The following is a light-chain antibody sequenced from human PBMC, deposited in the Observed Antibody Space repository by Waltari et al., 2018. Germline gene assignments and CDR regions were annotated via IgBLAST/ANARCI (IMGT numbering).Light chain of an antibody. Sequence: HSALTQPASVSGSPGQSVTISCAGTSNDVGGYNSVSWYQEHPGKAPRFMIYDVSDRPSGVSDRFSGSKSGNTASLTISGLQAEDEADYYCSSQSSNDVGVFGGGTKLTVL. J-gene: IGLJ3*02. CDR1: SNDVGGYNS. CDR2: DVS. CDR3: SSQSSNDVGV. V-gene: IGLV2-14*03.